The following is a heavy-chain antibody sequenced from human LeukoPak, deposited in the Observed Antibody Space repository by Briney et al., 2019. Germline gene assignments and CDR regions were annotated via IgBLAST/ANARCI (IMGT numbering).Heavy chain of an antibody. Sequence: GGSLRLSCAASGFTFSSYSMNWVRQAPGKGLEWVSSISSSSYIYYADSVKGRFTISRDNAKNSLYLQMNSLRAEDAAVYYCARGGYSSGWYGDSDAFDIWGQGTMVTVSS. V-gene: IGHV3-21*01. J-gene: IGHJ3*02. CDR3: ARGGYSSGWYGDSDAFDI. CDR2: ISSSSYI. D-gene: IGHD6-19*01. CDR1: GFTFSSYS.